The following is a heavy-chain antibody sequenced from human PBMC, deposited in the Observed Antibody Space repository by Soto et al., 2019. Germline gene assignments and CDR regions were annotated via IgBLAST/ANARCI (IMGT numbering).Heavy chain of an antibody. CDR3: ARVIATAVHWFDP. Sequence: QVQLQESGPGLVKPSGTLSLTCAVSGGSISSTNWWSWVRQPPGKGLEWIGDIYHSGSTNYNPSLQSRVTXSXDXXKNQFSLKLSSVTAADTALYYCARVIATAVHWFDPWGQGTLVTVSS. V-gene: IGHV4-4*02. J-gene: IGHJ5*02. CDR2: IYHSGST. CDR1: GGSISSTNW. D-gene: IGHD6-13*01.